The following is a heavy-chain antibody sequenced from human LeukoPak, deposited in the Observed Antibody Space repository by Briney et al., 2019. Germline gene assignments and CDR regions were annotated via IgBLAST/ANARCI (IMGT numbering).Heavy chain of an antibody. CDR2: IRYDGSNK. V-gene: IGHV3-30*02. D-gene: IGHD1-26*01. CDR3: AKDKGGARIYFDY. Sequence: GGSLRLSCAASGFIFSNYGMLWVRQAPGKGLEWVAFIRYDGSNKYYADSVKGRFTISRDISKNTLYLQMNSLRAEDTAVYYCAKDKGGARIYFDYWGQGTLVTVSS. CDR1: GFIFSNYG. J-gene: IGHJ4*02.